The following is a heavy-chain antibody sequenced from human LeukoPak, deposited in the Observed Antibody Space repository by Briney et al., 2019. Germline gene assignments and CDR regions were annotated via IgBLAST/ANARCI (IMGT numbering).Heavy chain of an antibody. J-gene: IGHJ4*02. CDR3: AKDARRSSGWYFFDH. V-gene: IGHV3-23*01. D-gene: IGHD6-19*01. CDR1: GFSFSILA. Sequence: PGGSLRLSCAASGFSFSILAMGWVRQAPGKGLEWVSVISDSGGTTYYADSVKGRFTISRDNSRNTLYLLMNSLRVEDTAVYYCAKDARRSSGWYFFDHWGQGTRVTVSS. CDR2: ISDSGGTT.